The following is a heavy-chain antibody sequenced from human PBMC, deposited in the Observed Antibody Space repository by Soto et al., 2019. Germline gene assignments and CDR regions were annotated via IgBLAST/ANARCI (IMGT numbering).Heavy chain of an antibody. CDR3: ARGSDYVWGSYRPNWFDP. CDR2: IYHSGST. J-gene: IGHJ5*02. Sequence: SETLSLTCAVSGGSISSGGYSWSWIRQPPGKGLEWIGYIYHSGSTYYNPSLKSRVTISVDRSKNQFSLKLSSVTAADTAVYYCARGSDYVWGSYRPNWFDPWGQGTLVTVSS. CDR1: GGSISSGGYS. V-gene: IGHV4-30-2*01. D-gene: IGHD3-16*02.